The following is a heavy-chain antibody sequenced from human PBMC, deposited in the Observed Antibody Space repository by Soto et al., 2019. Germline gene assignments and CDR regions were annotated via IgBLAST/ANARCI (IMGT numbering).Heavy chain of an antibody. J-gene: IGHJ4*02. V-gene: IGHV1-69*13. CDR3: ARVEDDFWSGYYDH. Sequence: VASVKVSCKASGGTFSSYAISWVRQAPGQGLEWMGGIIPIFGTANYAQKFQGRVTITADESTSTAYMELSSLRSEDTAVYYRARVEDDFWSGYYDHWGQGTLVTVSS. D-gene: IGHD3-3*01. CDR2: IIPIFGTA. CDR1: GGTFSSYA.